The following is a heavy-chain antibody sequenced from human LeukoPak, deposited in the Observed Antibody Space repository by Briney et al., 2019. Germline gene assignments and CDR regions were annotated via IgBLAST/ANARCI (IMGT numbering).Heavy chain of an antibody. CDR3: ARDPSAVAANTYC. CDR1: GFTVSNNY. V-gene: IGHV3-66*01. Sequence: PGGSLRLSCAASGFTVSNNYMNWVRQAPGKGLEWVSLIYSGGTTYYADSVKGRFTISRDHSKNTLYLQVNSLRAEDTAVYYCARDPSAVAANTYCWGQGTLVTVSS. J-gene: IGHJ4*02. D-gene: IGHD6-25*01. CDR2: IYSGGTT.